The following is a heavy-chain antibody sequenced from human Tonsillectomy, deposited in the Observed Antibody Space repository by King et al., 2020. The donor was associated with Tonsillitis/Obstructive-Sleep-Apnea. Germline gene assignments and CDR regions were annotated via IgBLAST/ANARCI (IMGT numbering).Heavy chain of an antibody. V-gene: IGHV3-74*01. J-gene: IGHJ5*02. D-gene: IGHD3-3*01. Sequence: VQLVESGGGLVQPVGSLRLSCAASGFTFSSYWMHWVRQAPGKGLVWVSRINSDGSSTSYADSVKGRFTISRDNAKNTLYLQMNSLRAEDTAVYYCARLYTYYDFWSGTPWGQGTLVTVSS. CDR2: INSDGSST. CDR1: GFTFSSYW. CDR3: ARLYTYYDFWSGTP.